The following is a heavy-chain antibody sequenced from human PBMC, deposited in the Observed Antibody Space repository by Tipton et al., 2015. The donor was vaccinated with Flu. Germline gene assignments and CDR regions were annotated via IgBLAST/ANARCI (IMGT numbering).Heavy chain of an antibody. D-gene: IGHD1/OR15-1a*01. CDR2: SSRNGDET. J-gene: IGHJ4*02. CDR3: ARENSAVRIPWDS. Sequence: GSLRLSCVGSGFRFSRNVMGWVRQAPGKGPEWVSISSRNGDETHYVDSVKGRFTISRDNAKNTVFLQMNSLRVDDTGVYYCARENSAVRIPWDSWGRGTAVTVSS. V-gene: IGHV3-23*01. CDR1: GFRFSRNV.